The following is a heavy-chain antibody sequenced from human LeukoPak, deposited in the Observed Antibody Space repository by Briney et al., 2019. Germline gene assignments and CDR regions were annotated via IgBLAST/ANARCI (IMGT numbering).Heavy chain of an antibody. J-gene: IGHJ4*02. CDR2: ISGSGGST. Sequence: GGSLRLSCAASGFPFSSHGMSWVRQAPGKGLEWVSAISGSGGSTYYADSVKGRFTISRDNSKNTLYLQMSSLRAEDTAVYYCAKRGAVAALGYYFDYWGQGTLVTVSS. V-gene: IGHV3-23*01. CDR3: AKRGAVAALGYYFDY. D-gene: IGHD6-19*01. CDR1: GFPFSSHG.